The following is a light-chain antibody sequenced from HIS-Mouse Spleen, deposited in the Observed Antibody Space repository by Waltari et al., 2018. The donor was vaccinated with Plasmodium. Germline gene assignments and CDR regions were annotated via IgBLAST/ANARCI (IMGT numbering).Light chain of an antibody. CDR3: GTWDSSLSAGVV. J-gene: IGLJ2*01. CDR2: DNN. V-gene: IGLV1-51*01. Sequence: QSVLPQPPSVSAAPGQKVTISCSGSLPNIGHNYVPCHHQLPGTPPKPLIYDNNKRPSGIPDRFSGSKSGTSATLGITGLQTGDEADYYCGTWDSSLSAGVVFGGGTKLTVL. CDR1: LPNIGHNY.